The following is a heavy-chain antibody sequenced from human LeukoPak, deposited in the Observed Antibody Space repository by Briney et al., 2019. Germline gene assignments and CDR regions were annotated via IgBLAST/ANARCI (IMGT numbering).Heavy chain of an antibody. J-gene: IGHJ4*02. CDR1: GGSISSSTYY. CDR3: AREPKSGSYYPYYFDY. CDR2: IYYSGSTYYSGST. Sequence: SETLSLTCTVSGGSISSSTYYWGWIRQPPGKGLEWIGSIYYSGSTYYSGSTYYNPSLKSRVTISVDTSNNQFSLKLSSVTAADTAVYYCAREPKSGSYYPYYFDYWGQGALVTVSS. V-gene: IGHV4-39*07. D-gene: IGHD1-26*01.